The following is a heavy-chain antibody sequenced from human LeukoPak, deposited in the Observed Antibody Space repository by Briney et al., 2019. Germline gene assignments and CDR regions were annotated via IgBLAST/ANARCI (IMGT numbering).Heavy chain of an antibody. J-gene: IGHJ6*04. D-gene: IGHD3-10*01. CDR3: ARHGSGSLYYYYGMDV. CDR2: IWYDGSNK. V-gene: IGHV3-33*01. Sequence: QPGGSLRLSCAASGFTFSSYGMHWVRQAPGKGLEWVAVIWYDGSNKYYADSVKGRFTISRDNSKNTLYLQMNSLRAEDTAVYYCARHGSGSLYYYYGMDVWGKGTTVTVSS. CDR1: GFTFSSYG.